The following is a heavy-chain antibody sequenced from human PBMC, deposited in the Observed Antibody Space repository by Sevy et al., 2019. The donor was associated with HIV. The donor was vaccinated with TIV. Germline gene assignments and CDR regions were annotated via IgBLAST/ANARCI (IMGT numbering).Heavy chain of an antibody. Sequence: GGSLRLSCIGSGFSFSYYGIHWVRQAPGKGLEWVAVIWYDGSNKYYADSVKGRFTISRDNSKNTLYLQMNSLRVEDTAVYYCARVGGLYGSGSYYVDYWGQGTLVTVSS. CDR1: GFSFSYYG. CDR3: ARVGGLYGSGSYYVDY. V-gene: IGHV3-33*08. CDR2: IWYDGSNK. J-gene: IGHJ4*02. D-gene: IGHD3-10*01.